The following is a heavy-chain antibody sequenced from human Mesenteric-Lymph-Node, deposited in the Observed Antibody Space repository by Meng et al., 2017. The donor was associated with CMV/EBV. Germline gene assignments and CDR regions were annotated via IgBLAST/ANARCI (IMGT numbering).Heavy chain of an antibody. Sequence: SGFTCRSCAMHCVRKAPGKGLEWVALISYEGNNKYTADSVKGRFTISRDDSKNTLYLQMTSLRVDDTAVYYCAKDKLGSQKINLFDYWGQGTLVTVSS. CDR2: ISYEGNNK. V-gene: IGHV3-30*04. J-gene: IGHJ4*02. D-gene: IGHD7-27*01. CDR3: AKDKLGSQKINLFDY. CDR1: GFTCRSCA.